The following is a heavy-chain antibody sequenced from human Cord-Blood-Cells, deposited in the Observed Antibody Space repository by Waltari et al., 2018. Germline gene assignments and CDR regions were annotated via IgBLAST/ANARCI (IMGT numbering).Heavy chain of an antibody. CDR3: ARAPFGGYSSSCNWFDP. CDR2: INSDGSSR. Sequence: VQLVESGGGLVQPGGSLRLSCAASGFIFSSYWMHWVRQAPGKGLVWVSRINSDGSSRSYADSVKGRFTISRDNAKNTLYLQMNSLRAEDTAVYYCARAPFGGYSSSCNWFDPWGQGTLVTVSS. D-gene: IGHD6-13*01. J-gene: IGHJ5*02. V-gene: IGHV3-74*01. CDR1: GFIFSSYW.